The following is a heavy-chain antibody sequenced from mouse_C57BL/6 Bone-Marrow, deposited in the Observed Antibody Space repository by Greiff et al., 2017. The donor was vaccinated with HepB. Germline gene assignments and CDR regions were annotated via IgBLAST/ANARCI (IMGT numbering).Heavy chain of an antibody. CDR1: GYSITSGFY. D-gene: IGHD2-4*01. CDR3: ARGDYDGGV. J-gene: IGHJ2*01. V-gene: IGHV3-6*01. CDR2: ISYDGSN. Sequence: EVQLQESGPGLVKPSQSLSLTCSVTGYSITSGFYWNWIRQFPGNKLEWMGYISYDGSNNYNPSLKNRISITRDTSKNQFFLKLNSVTTEDTATYYCARGDYDGGVWGQGTTLTVSS.